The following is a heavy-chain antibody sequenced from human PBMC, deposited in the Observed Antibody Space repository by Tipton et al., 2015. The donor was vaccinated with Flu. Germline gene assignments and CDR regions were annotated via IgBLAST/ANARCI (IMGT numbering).Heavy chain of an antibody. Sequence: TLSLTCTVSGGSISSSSYYWGWIRQPPGKGLEWIGSTYYSGNTFSIPSLKSRVTVSIDTSKNQFSLKLTSVTAADTAVYYCAREPSSDYGMDVWGQGTTVTVS. CDR2: TYYSGNT. CDR1: GGSISSSSYY. CDR3: AREPSSDYGMDV. J-gene: IGHJ6*02. V-gene: IGHV4-39*07.